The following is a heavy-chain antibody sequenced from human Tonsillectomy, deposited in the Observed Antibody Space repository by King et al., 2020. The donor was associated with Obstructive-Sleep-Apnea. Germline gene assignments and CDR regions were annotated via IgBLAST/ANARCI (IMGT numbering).Heavy chain of an antibody. Sequence: QLQESGPGLVKPSETLSLTCTVSGGSISSQYWSWIRQPPGKGLEWIGYIYSSGSTNYNPSLKSRVTISVDMSKNQFSLKLSPVSAADTAVYYCARVGYCSGGSCYSGLVDPWGQGTLVTVSS. J-gene: IGHJ5*02. CDR1: GGSISSQY. D-gene: IGHD2-15*01. CDR3: ARVGYCSGGSCYSGLVDP. V-gene: IGHV4-59*11. CDR2: IYSSGST.